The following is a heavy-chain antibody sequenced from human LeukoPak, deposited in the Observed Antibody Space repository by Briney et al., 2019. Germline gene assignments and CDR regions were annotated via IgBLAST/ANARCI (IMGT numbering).Heavy chain of an antibody. V-gene: IGHV4-34*01. Sequence: TSETLSLTCAVYGGSFSGYYWSWIRQPPGKGLEWIGENNHSGSTNYNPSLKSRVTISVDTFKKQFSLKLISVTAADTAVYYCATSGRDGYNYRDYWGQGTLVTVSS. D-gene: IGHD5-24*01. CDR1: GGSFSGYY. CDR2: NNHSGST. J-gene: IGHJ4*02. CDR3: ATSGRDGYNYRDY.